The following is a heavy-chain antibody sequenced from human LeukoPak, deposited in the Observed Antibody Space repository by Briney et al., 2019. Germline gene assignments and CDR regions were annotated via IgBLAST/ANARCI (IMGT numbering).Heavy chain of an antibody. CDR3: VREGEGLPSKDFDY. CDR2: IGPHSRFT. CDR1: GFIFTDHF. D-gene: IGHD2-21*01. Sequence: GASVKVSCKSSGFIFTDHFIHWVRQVPGQGLEWMGYIGPHSRFTSSPQEFQGRVTMTRDTSMTTAYMELTGLTYDDTALYFCVREGEGLPSKDFDYWGQGTLVTVSS. V-gene: IGHV1-2*02. J-gene: IGHJ4*02.